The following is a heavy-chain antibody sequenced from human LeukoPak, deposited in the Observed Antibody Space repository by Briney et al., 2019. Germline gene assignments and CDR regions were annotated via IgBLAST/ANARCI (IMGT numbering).Heavy chain of an antibody. Sequence: SQTLSLTCTVSGGSISSGDYYWSWIRQPPGKGLEWIGYIYYSGSTYYDPSLKSRVTISVDTSKNQFSLKLSSVTAADAAVYYCAQRQGPTSGSYDYFDPWGQGTLVTVSS. V-gene: IGHV4-30-4*01. CDR3: AQRQGPTSGSYDYFDP. D-gene: IGHD1-26*01. J-gene: IGHJ5*02. CDR1: GGSISSGDYY. CDR2: IYYSGST.